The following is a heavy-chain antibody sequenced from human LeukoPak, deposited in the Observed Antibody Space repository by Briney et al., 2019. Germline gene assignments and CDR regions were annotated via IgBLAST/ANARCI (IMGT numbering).Heavy chain of an antibody. V-gene: IGHV3-15*01. CDR2: IRSKTDGGTT. Sequence: GGSLRLSCAASGFTFTNAWMSWVRQAPGKGLEWVGRIRSKTDGGTTDYSAPVKGRFTISRDDSKNTVYLQMSGLTTEDTAVYFRTTDCLEAGYSYGSFDYWGQGILVTVSS. CDR3: TTDCLEAGYSYGSFDY. CDR1: GFTFTNAW. D-gene: IGHD3-10*01. J-gene: IGHJ4*02.